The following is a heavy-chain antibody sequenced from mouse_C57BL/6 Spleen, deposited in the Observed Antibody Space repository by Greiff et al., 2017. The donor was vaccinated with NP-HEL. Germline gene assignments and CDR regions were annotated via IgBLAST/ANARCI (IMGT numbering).Heavy chain of an antibody. V-gene: IGHV1-54*01. J-gene: IGHJ2*01. D-gene: IGHD6-5*01. CDR1: GYAFTNYL. CDR2: INPGSGGT. Sequence: QVQLQQSGAELVRPGPSVKVSCKASGYAFTNYLIEWVKQRPGQGLEWIGVINPGSGGTNYNEKFKGKATLTADKSSSTAYMQLSSLTSEDSAVYFCAREGGSLSGYFDYWGQGTTLTVSS. CDR3: AREGGSLSGYFDY.